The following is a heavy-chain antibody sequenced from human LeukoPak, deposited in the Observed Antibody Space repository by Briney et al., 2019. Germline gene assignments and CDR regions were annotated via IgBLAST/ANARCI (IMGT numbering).Heavy chain of an antibody. V-gene: IGHV4-59*01. Sequence: ASETLSLTCSVSGGSISSCYWRWLRQPPGQGLVWFVYIYYSGSTNYNPSLQSRVTISVDTSKNQFFLKLSLVTAADAAVYYWATFSSSQSFDYWGEGTLVTVSS. CDR3: ATFSSSQSFDY. D-gene: IGHD6-6*01. J-gene: IGHJ4*02. CDR2: IYYSGST. CDR1: GGSISSCY.